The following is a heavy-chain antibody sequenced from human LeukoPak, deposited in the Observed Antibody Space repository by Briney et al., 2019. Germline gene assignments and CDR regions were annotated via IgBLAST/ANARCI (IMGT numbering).Heavy chain of an antibody. D-gene: IGHD3-3*01. V-gene: IGHV1-69*13. CDR3: ARGGRTIFGVVSDY. Sequence: GASVKVSCKASGGTFSSYAISWVRQAPGQGLEWMGGIIPILGTANYAQKFQGRVTITADESTSTAYMELSSLRYEDTAVYYCARGGRTIFGVVSDYWGQGTLVTVSS. CDR2: IIPILGTA. CDR1: GGTFSSYA. J-gene: IGHJ4*02.